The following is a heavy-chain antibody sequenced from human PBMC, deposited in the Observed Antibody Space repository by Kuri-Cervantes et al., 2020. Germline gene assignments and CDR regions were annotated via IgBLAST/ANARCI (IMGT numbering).Heavy chain of an antibody. CDR3: ARILGPTDGHYDILTGYPEVGYYFDY. Sequence: ASVKVSCKASGYTFTSYGISWVRQAPGQGLEWMGWISAYNGNTNYAQKLQGRVTMTTDTSTSTAYMELRSLRSDDTAVYYCARILGPTDGHYDILTGYPEVGYYFDYWGQGTLVTVSS. CDR1: GYTFTSYG. J-gene: IGHJ4*02. CDR2: ISAYNGNT. D-gene: IGHD3-9*01. V-gene: IGHV1-18*01.